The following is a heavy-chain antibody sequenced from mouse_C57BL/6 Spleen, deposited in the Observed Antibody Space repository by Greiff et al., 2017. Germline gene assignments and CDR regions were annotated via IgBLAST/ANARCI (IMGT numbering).Heavy chain of an antibody. CDR3: ARHKKPPYYGSSHWYIDV. V-gene: IGHV1-62-2*01. D-gene: IGHD1-1*01. CDR2: FYPGSGSI. Sequence: VNVVESGAELVKPGASVKLSCKASGYTFTEYTIHWVKQRSGQGLEWIGWFYPGSGSIQYNEKFKDKATLTADKSSSPVYMELSILTSEDSAVYFCARHKKPPYYGSSHWYIDVWGTEATGSVSS. J-gene: IGHJ1*03. CDR1: GYTFTEYT.